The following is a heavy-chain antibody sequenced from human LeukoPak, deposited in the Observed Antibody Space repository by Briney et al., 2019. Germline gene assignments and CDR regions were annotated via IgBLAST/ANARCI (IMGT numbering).Heavy chain of an antibody. D-gene: IGHD6-13*01. V-gene: IGHV4-34*01. Sequence: SETLSLTCAVYGGSFSGYYWSRIRQPPGKGLEWIGEINHSGSTNYNPSLKSRVTISVDTSKNQFSLKLSSVTAADTAVYYCAIAAAGQGWFDPWGQGTLVTVSS. CDR1: GGSFSGYY. CDR3: AIAAAGQGWFDP. J-gene: IGHJ5*02. CDR2: INHSGST.